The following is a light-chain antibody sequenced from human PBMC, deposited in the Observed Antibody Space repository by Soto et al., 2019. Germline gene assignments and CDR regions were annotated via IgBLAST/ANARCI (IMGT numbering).Light chain of an antibody. CDR2: GTS. V-gene: IGKV3-20*01. Sequence: EIVLTQSPGTLSVSPGERATLSCRASQTISSNNLAWYQQKPGQAPSLLIYGTSSRATGIPDRFSGSGSGTAFTLTISRLEPEDSAIYYCQQYGSWPFRQGPKVQI. CDR1: QTISSNN. CDR3: QQYGSWP. J-gene: IGKJ1*01.